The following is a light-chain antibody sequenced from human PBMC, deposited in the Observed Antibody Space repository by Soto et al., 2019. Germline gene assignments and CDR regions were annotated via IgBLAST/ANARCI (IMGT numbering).Light chain of an antibody. J-gene: IGKJ3*01. Sequence: DIQLTQSPPSLSASVGDRVTITCLASQAISIYVAWYQQKPGKIPKLLIFSASTLQSGVQSRFSGSGSGTDFTLTIRNLQHEDVATYYCQKSNSAPLTFGPGTKVDLK. V-gene: IGKV1-27*01. CDR3: QKSNSAPLT. CDR2: SAS. CDR1: QAISIY.